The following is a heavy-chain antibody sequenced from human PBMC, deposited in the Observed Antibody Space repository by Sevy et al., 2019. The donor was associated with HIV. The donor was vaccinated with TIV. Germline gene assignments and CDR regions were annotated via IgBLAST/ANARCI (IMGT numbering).Heavy chain of an antibody. CDR2: TSAYNGNT. CDR3: ARDRNNYDSSGYPKGMDV. V-gene: IGHV1-18*01. Sequence: ASVKVSCKASGYTFTRYGITWVRQAPGQGLVWMGWTSAYNGNTNYAQKVQGRVTMTTDMSTSTAYMELRSLKSDETAMYYWARDRNNYDSSGYPKGMDVWGQGTTVTVSS. CDR1: GYTFTRYG. D-gene: IGHD3-22*01. J-gene: IGHJ6*02.